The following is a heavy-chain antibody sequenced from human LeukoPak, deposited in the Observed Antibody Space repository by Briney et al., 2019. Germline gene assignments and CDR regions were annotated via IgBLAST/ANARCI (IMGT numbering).Heavy chain of an antibody. Sequence: SETLSLTCAVDGGSFSGYYWSWIRQPPGKGLEWNGEIKHSGSTNYNPSLKSRVTISVDTSKNQLSLKLSSVTAADTAVYYCARGGVLRFLEWLRRGRHWFDPWGQGTLVTVSS. J-gene: IGHJ5*02. CDR2: IKHSGST. D-gene: IGHD3-3*01. V-gene: IGHV4-34*01. CDR1: GGSFSGYY. CDR3: ARGGVLRFLEWLRRGRHWFDP.